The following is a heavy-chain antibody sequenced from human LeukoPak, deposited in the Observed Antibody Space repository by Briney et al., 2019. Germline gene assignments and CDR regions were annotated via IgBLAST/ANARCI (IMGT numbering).Heavy chain of an antibody. J-gene: IGHJ4*02. Sequence: GGSLTLSCAASGYTFSAYTMNWVRQAPGKGLEWVSCISGSGSYIFYADSVKGRFTISNDNAKNSLYLQMSSLRAEVSAVYYCARDRSLIASLYYFDNWGQGTLVTVSS. CDR2: ISGSGSYI. CDR1: GYTFSAYT. V-gene: IGHV3-21*01. D-gene: IGHD3-22*01. CDR3: ARDRSLIASLYYFDN.